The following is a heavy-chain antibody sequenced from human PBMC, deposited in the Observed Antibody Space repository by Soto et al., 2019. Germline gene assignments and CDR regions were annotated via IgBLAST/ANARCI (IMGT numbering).Heavy chain of an antibody. CDR3: ARGYDSSGYYYVGY. V-gene: IGHV4-34*01. CDR1: GGSFSGYY. D-gene: IGHD3-22*01. CDR2: INHSGST. Sequence: QVQLQQWGAGLLKPSETLSLTCAVYGGSFSGYYWSWIRQPPGKGLEWIGEINHSGSTNYNPSLKSRVTISVDTSKNQFSLKLSSVTAADTAVYYCARGYDSSGYYYVGYWGQGTLVTVSS. J-gene: IGHJ4*02.